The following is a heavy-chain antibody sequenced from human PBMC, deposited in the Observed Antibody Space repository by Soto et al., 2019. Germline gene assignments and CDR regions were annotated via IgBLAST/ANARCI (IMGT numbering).Heavy chain of an antibody. CDR1: GGSISSYY. J-gene: IGHJ6*02. Sequence: SETLSLTCTVSGGSISSYYWSWIRQPPGKGLEWIGYICYSGSTNYNPSLKSRVTISVDTSKNQFSLKLSSVTAADTAVYYCARDLLVATTGYGMDVWGQGTTVTVSS. V-gene: IGHV4-59*01. CDR3: ARDLLVATTGYGMDV. CDR2: ICYSGST. D-gene: IGHD5-12*01.